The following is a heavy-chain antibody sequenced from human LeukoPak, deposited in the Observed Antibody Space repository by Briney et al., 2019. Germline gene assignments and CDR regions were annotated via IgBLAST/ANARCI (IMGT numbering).Heavy chain of an antibody. CDR1: GNYW. J-gene: IGHJ4*02. D-gene: IGHD2/OR15-2a*01. CDR2: INSDGSWT. V-gene: IGHV3-74*01. CDR3: VSFYEAY. Sequence: GGSLRLSCAASGNYWMHWVRQAPGKGLVWVSHINSDGSWTSYADSVKGRFTISKDNAKNTVYLQMNNQRAEDTAVYYCVSFYEAYWGRGTLVTVSS.